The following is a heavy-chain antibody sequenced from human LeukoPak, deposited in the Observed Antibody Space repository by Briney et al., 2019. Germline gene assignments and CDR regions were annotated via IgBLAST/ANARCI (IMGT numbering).Heavy chain of an antibody. Sequence: SSETLSLTCTVSGGSISSGDYYWSWIRQPPGKGLEWIGYIYYSGSTYYNPSLKSRVTISVDTSKNQFSLKLSSVTAAGTAVYYCARAELTGDPGYYYYYYMDVWGKGTTVTVSS. CDR3: ARAELTGDPGYYYYYYMDV. J-gene: IGHJ6*03. CDR1: GGSISSGDYY. D-gene: IGHD7-27*01. CDR2: IYYSGST. V-gene: IGHV4-30-4*08.